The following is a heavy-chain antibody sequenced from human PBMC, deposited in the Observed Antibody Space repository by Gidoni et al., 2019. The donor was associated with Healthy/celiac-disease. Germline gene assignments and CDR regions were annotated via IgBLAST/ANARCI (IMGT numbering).Heavy chain of an antibody. J-gene: IGHJ6*03. CDR1: GYTFTGYY. CDR3: ARVDNWNDVFAEPYYYYYMDV. D-gene: IGHD1-1*01. CDR2: INPNSGGT. V-gene: IGHV1-2*02. Sequence: QVQLVQSGAEVKKPGASVKVSCTASGYTFTGYYMHLWRQAPGQGLEWMGWINPNSGGTNYAQKFQGRVTMTRDTSISTAYMELSRLRSDDTAVYYCARVDNWNDVFAEPYYYYYMDVWGKGTTVTVSS.